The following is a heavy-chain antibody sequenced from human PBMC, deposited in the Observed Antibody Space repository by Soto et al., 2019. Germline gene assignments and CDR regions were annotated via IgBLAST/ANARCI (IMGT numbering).Heavy chain of an antibody. J-gene: IGHJ6*03. D-gene: IGHD5-12*01. Sequence: GGSLRLSCAASGFTFSSYGMHWVRQAPGKGLEWVAVISYDGSNKYYADSVKGRFTISRDNSKNTLYLQMNSLRAEDTAVYYCAKDPVATIRYYYYYMDVWGKGTTVTVSS. CDR3: AKDPVATIRYYYYYMDV. CDR1: GFTFSSYG. V-gene: IGHV3-30*18. CDR2: ISYDGSNK.